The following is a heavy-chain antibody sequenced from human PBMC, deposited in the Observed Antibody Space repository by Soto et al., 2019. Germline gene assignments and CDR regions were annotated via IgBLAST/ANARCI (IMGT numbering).Heavy chain of an antibody. J-gene: IGHJ4*02. V-gene: IGHV4-30-4*01. D-gene: IGHD5-18*01. CDR1: GSSISSGDFY. Sequence: SETLSLTCTVSGSSISSGDFYWSWIRQSPGKGLEWIGFVYYSGATYDNPSLKTRLTISVDTSRNQFSLRLTSVTAADTAVYYCARLGYSHEQYDYWGQGALVTGSS. CDR3: ARLGYSHEQYDY. CDR2: VYYSGAT.